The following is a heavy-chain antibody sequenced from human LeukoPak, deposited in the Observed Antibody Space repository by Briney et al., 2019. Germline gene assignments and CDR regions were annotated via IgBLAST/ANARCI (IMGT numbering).Heavy chain of an antibody. CDR2: INPNSGNT. Sequence: ASVKVSCKASGYTFTGYYMHWVRQAPGQGLEWMGWINPNSGNTGYAQKFQGRVTMTRNTSISTAYMELSSLRSEDTAVYYCARGMVFQNVVPAAMPSDYWGQGTLVTVSS. J-gene: IGHJ4*02. D-gene: IGHD2-2*01. V-gene: IGHV1-8*02. CDR3: ARGMVFQNVVPAAMPSDY. CDR1: GYTFTGYY.